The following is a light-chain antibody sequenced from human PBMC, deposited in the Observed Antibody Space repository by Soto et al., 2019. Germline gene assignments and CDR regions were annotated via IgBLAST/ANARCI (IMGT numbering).Light chain of an antibody. CDR1: SSDVGGYNY. V-gene: IGLV2-14*01. CDR3: SSYTSSNTWV. Sequence: QSALTQPASVSGSPGQSINISCTGTSSDVGGYNYVSWYQQHPGKAPKVMIYEVSNRPSGVSNRFSGSKSGNTASLTISGLQAEDEADYYCSSYTSSNTWVFGGGTKLTVL. J-gene: IGLJ3*02. CDR2: EVS.